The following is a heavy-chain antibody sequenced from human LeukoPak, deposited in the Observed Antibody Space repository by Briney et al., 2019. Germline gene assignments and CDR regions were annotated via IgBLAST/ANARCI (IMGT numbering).Heavy chain of an antibody. V-gene: IGHV3-43*01. CDR2: ISWDGGST. Sequence: GGSLRLSCAASGFTFDDYTMHWVRQAPGKGLEWVSLISWDGGSTYYAHSVKGRSTISRDNSKNSLYLQMNSLRTEDTALYYCAKDMGAPLTNHFDYWGQGTLVTVSS. CDR1: GFTFDDYT. D-gene: IGHD3-16*01. J-gene: IGHJ4*02. CDR3: AKDMGAPLTNHFDY.